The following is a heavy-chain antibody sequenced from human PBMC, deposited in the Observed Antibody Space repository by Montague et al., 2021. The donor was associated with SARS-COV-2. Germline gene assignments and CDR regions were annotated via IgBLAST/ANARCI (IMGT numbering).Heavy chain of an antibody. Sequence: SLRLSCAASGFTFSSYAMHWVRQAPGKGLEWVAVISYDGSNKYYADSVEGRFTISRDNSKNTLYLQMNSLRAEDTAVYYCARDRRYYDNSVYPGVAYNWFDPWGQGTLVTVSS. CDR3: ARDRRYYDNSVYPGVAYNWFDP. J-gene: IGHJ5*02. D-gene: IGHD3-22*01. CDR1: GFTFSSYA. V-gene: IGHV3-30-3*01. CDR2: ISYDGSNK.